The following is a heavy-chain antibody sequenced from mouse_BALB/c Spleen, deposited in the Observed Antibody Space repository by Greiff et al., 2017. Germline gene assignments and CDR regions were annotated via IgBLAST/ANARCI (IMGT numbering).Heavy chain of an antibody. D-gene: IGHD2-1*01. J-gene: IGHJ3*01. CDR1: GYTFTSYY. V-gene: IGHV1S81*02. CDR2: INPSNGGT. CDR3: TRDYYDNYWAY. Sequence: QVQLQQPGAELVKPRASVKLSCKASGYTFTSYYMYWVKQRPGQGLEWIGGINPSNGGTNFNEKFKSKATLTVDKSSSTAYMQLSSLKSEDSAVYYGTRDYYDNYWAYWGQGTLVTVSA.